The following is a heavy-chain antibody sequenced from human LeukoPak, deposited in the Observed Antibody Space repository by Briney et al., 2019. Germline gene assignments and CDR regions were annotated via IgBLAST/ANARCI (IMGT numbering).Heavy chain of an antibody. J-gene: IGHJ1*01. CDR3: AREAY. CDR2: ISSDGNNK. CDR1: GFAFVTYA. V-gene: IGHV3-30-3*01. Sequence: GGSLRLSCAASGFAFVTYAMHWVRQAPGKGLEWVAVISSDGNNKYYADSVKGRFTISRDNSKNTLFLQMNSLRAEDTAVYYCAREAYWGQGTLVTVSS.